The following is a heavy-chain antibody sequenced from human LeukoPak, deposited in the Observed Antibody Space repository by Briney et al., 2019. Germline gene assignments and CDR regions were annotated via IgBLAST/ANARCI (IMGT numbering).Heavy chain of an antibody. CDR3: ARTPRWTYYFDY. V-gene: IGHV3-11*01. CDR1: GFTFSDYY. CDR2: ISSSGTTI. Sequence: GGSLRLSCAASGFTFSDYYMSWIRQAPGKGLEWVSYISSSGTTIYYADSVKGRFTISRDNAKSSLYLQMNSLRADDTAVYYCARTPRWTYYFDYWGQGTLVTVSS. J-gene: IGHJ4*02. D-gene: IGHD4-23*01.